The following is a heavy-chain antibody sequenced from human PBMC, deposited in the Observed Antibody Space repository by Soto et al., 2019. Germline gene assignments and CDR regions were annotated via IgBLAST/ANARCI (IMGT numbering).Heavy chain of an antibody. CDR1: GFTFSSYA. CDR3: EKGTRDFMRITMIVVVSTLES. J-gene: IGHJ5*02. Sequence: GGSRRLSSAASGFTFSSYAMSSVRQAPGPGLEWVSSISVSGGSTYYADSVKGRFTISRDNSKNTLYLQMNSLRAEDTAVYYCEKGTRDFMRITMIVVVSTLESWGQGPLV. D-gene: IGHD3-22*01. CDR2: ISVSGGST. V-gene: IGHV3-23*01.